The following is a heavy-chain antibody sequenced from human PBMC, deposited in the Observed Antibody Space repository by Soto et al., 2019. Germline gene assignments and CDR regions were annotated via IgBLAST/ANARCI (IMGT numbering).Heavy chain of an antibody. Sequence: PVGSLRLSCEVSGFTLRNAWMNWVRQGPGKGLEWVGRIKGKTNGGTTDYAVPVKGRFTISRDNSKNTLYLQMNSLRADDTALYYCAKDSRTWDTLMSFDYWGHGTLVTVSS. J-gene: IGHJ4*01. V-gene: IGHV3-15*07. CDR2: IKGKTNGGTT. CDR1: GFTLRNAW. CDR3: AKDSRTWDTLMSFDY. D-gene: IGHD5-18*01.